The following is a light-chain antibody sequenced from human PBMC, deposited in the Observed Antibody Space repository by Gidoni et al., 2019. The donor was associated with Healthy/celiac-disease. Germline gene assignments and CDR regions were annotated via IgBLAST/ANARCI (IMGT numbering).Light chain of an antibody. CDR3: QQYNNWPWT. CDR1: QSVSSN. CDR2: GAS. Sequence: EIVMPPSPATLSVSPGERATLSCRASQSVSSNLAWYQQKPGQAPRLLIYGASTRATGIPARFSGSGSGTEFTLTISSLQSEDFAVYYCQQYNNWPWTFXXXTKVEIK. J-gene: IGKJ1*01. V-gene: IGKV3-15*01.